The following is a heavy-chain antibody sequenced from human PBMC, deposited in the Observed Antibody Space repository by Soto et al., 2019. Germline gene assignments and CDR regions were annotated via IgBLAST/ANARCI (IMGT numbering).Heavy chain of an antibody. V-gene: IGHV4-34*01. CDR3: ARGKDY. J-gene: IGHJ4*02. CDR1: GGSFSGYY. Sequence: SETLSLTCAVYGGSFSGYYWSWIRQPPGKGREWIGEINHSGSTNYNPSLKSRVTISVDTSKNQFSLKLSSVTAADTAVYYCARGKDYWGQGTLVTVS. CDR2: INHSGST.